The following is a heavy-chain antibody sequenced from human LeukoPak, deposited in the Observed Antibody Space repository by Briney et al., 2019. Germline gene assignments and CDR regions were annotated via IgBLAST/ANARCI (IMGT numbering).Heavy chain of an antibody. CDR3: ARSRSMSKNDKNLRY. Sequence: PGGSLRLSCAASGFIFSSYAMTWVRQAPGKGLEWVSSISMTGGSTYYADSVKGRFTLSRDNSKNTLLLQMKNVRAEDTAVYYCARSRSMSKNDKNLRYWGQGALVTVSS. V-gene: IGHV3-23*01. CDR1: GFIFSSYA. CDR2: ISMTGGST. J-gene: IGHJ4*02. D-gene: IGHD1-26*01.